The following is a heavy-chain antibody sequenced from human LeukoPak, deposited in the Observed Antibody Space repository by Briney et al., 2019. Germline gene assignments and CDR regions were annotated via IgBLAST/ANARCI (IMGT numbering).Heavy chain of an antibody. CDR1: GGSISSSSYY. J-gene: IGHJ4*02. CDR3: ARNIAVTGTYSYSDY. V-gene: IGHV4-61*05. Sequence: SETLSLTCTVSGGSISSSSYYWSWIRQSPGKGLEWIGYVYYSGSTNYNPSLQSRVTLSLDTSKNQVSLKLSSVTAADTAVYYCARNIAVTGTYSYSDYWGQGTLVTVSS. CDR2: VYYSGST. D-gene: IGHD6-19*01.